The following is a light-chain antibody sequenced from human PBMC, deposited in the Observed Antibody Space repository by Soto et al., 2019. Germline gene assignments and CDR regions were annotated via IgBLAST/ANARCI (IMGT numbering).Light chain of an antibody. CDR1: QSPVTSDGNTY. CDR3: MQGTSWPYT. Sequence: DVVMTQSPLSLSVIPGQPASISCRSSQSPVTSDGNTYLNWFHQRPGQSPRRLIYKISNRDSGVPDRFIGSRSGPEFTLKISRVEAEDVGIYYCMQGTSWPYTLGQGTKLEI. J-gene: IGKJ2*01. CDR2: KIS. V-gene: IGKV2-30*01.